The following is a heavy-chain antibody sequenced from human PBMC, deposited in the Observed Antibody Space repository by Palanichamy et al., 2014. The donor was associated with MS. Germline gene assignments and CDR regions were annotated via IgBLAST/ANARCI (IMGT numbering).Heavy chain of an antibody. V-gene: IGHV4-38-2*02. Sequence: VHLQESGPGLVRPSGTLSLTCSVSDYSISSGYFWGWIRQTPGKGLQWLGHMYHSGYNHYNPSLKSRLVISVDTTKNQLSLKLKSVTAADTALYYCARAHISYNEARVNFDIWGQGTMVTVSS. J-gene: IGHJ3*02. CDR2: MYHSGYN. CDR3: ARAHISYNEARVNFDI. D-gene: IGHD1-1*01. CDR1: DYSISSGYF.